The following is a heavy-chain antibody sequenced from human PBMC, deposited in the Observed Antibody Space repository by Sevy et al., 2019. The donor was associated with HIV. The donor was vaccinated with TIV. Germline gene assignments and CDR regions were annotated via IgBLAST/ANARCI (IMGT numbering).Heavy chain of an antibody. CDR1: GYTFTGYY. V-gene: IGHV1-2*02. CDR2: INPNSGGT. D-gene: IGHD3-22*01. J-gene: IGHJ4*02. CDR3: ARAGYYYDSSGYYTQLFDY. Sequence: ASVKVSCKASGYTFTGYYMHWVRQAPGQGLEWMGWINPNSGGTNYAQKFQGRVTMTRDTSISTAYMELSRLRSDDTAVYYCARAGYYYDSSGYYTQLFDYWGQGTLVTVSS.